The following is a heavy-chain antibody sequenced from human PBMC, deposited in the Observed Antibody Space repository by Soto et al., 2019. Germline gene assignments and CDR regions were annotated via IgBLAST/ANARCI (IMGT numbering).Heavy chain of an antibody. D-gene: IGHD2-21*02. Sequence: GASVKVSCKASGYTFSDYYVTWVRQAPGHGLEWMGWISPHNDNTNLAQNVKGRVILTTDTSSSTVYMELSSLRSEDTAVYYCARPAVVTAKYAFDIWGQGTMVTVSS. CDR2: ISPHNDNT. V-gene: IGHV1-18*01. J-gene: IGHJ3*02. CDR3: ARPAVVTAKYAFDI. CDR1: GYTFSDYY.